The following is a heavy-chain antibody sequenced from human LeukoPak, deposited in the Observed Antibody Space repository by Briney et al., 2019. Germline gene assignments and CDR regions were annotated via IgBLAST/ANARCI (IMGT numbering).Heavy chain of an antibody. Sequence: SQTLSLTCTVSGGSISSGSYYWSWIRQPAGKGLEWIGRIYTSGSINYNPSLKSRVTISVDTSKNQFSLKLSSVTAADTAVYYCARDAEYCSSTSCYTRDYFDYWGQGTLVTVSS. CDR3: ARDAEYCSSTSCYTRDYFDY. D-gene: IGHD2-2*02. CDR2: IYTSGSI. V-gene: IGHV4-61*02. CDR1: GGSISSGSYY. J-gene: IGHJ4*02.